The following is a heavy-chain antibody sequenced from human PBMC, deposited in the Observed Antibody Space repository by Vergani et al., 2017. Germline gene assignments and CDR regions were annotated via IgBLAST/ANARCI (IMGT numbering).Heavy chain of an antibody. D-gene: IGHD6-13*01. Sequence: QVQLVQSGAEVKKPGSSVKVSCKASGGTFSSYAISWVRQAPGQGLEWMGRIIPIFGTASYAQKFQGRVTITADESTSTAYMELSSLRSEDTAVYYCASQPKSSSSYSGDYWGQGTLVTVSS. CDR1: GGTFSSYA. CDR3: ASQPKSSSSYSGDY. CDR2: IIPIFGTA. J-gene: IGHJ4*02. V-gene: IGHV1-69*13.